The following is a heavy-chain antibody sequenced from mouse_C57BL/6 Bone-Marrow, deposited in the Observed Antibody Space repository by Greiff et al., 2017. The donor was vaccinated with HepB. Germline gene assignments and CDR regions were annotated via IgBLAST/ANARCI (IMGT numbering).Heavy chain of an antibody. CDR1: GYTFTDYY. J-gene: IGHJ4*01. CDR2: IYPGSGNT. CDR3: ARRLWLSFYAMDY. Sequence: VQLQQSGAELVRPGASVKLSCKASGYTFTDYYINWVKQRPGQGLEWIARIYPGSGNTYYNEKFKGKATLTAEKSSSTAYMQLSSLTSEDSAVYFCARRLWLSFYAMDYWGQGTSVTVSS. D-gene: IGHD2-2*01. V-gene: IGHV1-76*01.